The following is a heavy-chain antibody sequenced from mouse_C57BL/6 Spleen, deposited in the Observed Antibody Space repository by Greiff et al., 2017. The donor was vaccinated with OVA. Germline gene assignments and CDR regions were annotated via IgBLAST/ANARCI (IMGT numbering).Heavy chain of an antibody. D-gene: IGHD1-1*01. Sequence: VQRVESGAELVMPGASVKLSCKASGYTFTSYWMHWVKQRPGQGLEWIGEIDPSDSYTNYNQKFKGKSTLTVDKSSSTDYMQLSSLTSEDSAVYYSAREYYYSSSPLYAMDYWGQGTTVTVSS. CDR3: AREYYYSSSPLYAMDY. CDR2: IDPSDSYT. V-gene: IGHV1-69*01. CDR1: GYTFTSYW. J-gene: IGHJ4*01.